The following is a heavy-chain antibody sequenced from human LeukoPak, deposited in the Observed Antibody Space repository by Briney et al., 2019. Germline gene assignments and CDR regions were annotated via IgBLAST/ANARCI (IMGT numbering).Heavy chain of an antibody. CDR1: GFTFSSYS. J-gene: IGHJ4*02. CDR3: ARFGIAVAGGYDY. CDR2: ISSSSSYI. Sequence: GGSLRLSCAASGFTFSSYSMNWVRQAPGKGLEWVSSISSSSSYIYYADSVKGRFTISGDNAKNSLYLQMNSLRAEDTAVYYCARFGIAVAGGYDYWGQGTLVTVSS. D-gene: IGHD6-19*01. V-gene: IGHV3-21*01.